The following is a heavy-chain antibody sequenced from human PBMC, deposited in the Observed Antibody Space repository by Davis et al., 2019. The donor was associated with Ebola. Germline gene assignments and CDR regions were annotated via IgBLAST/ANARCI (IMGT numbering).Heavy chain of an antibody. CDR3: ARTAGIAAAGIWYFDL. CDR1: GYTFTSYY. CDR2: MNPNSGNT. Sequence: ASVKVSCKASGYTFTSYYMHWVRQATGQGLEWMGWMNPNSGNTGYAQKFQGRVTMTRNTSISTAYMELSSLRSEDTAVYYCARTAGIAAAGIWYFDLWGRGTLVTVSS. V-gene: IGHV1-8*02. D-gene: IGHD6-13*01. J-gene: IGHJ2*01.